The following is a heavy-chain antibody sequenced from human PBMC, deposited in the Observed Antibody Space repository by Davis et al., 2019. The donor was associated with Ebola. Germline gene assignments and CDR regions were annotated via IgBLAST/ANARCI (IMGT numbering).Heavy chain of an antibody. CDR1: GGTFSSYA. J-gene: IGHJ6*02. CDR2: ISAYNGNT. Sequence: AASVKVSCKASGGTFSSYAISWVRQAPGQGLEWMGWISAYNGNTNYAQKFQGRVTITADKSTSTAYMELSSLRSEDTAVYYCARPTDYYGSGSYLYYYYYGMDVWGQGTTVTVSS. V-gene: IGHV1-69*10. D-gene: IGHD3-10*01. CDR3: ARPTDYYGSGSYLYYYYYGMDV.